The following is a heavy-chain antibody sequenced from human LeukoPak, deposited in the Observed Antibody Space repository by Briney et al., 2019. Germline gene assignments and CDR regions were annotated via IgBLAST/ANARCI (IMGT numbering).Heavy chain of an antibody. CDR2: IYYSGST. D-gene: IGHD3-3*01. Sequence: PSETLSLTCGVSGGSFSGYYWSWIRQSPGKGLEWIGSIYYSGSTYYNPSLKSRVTISVDTSKNQFSLKLSSVTAADTAVYYCASDLTIFGVIYYFDYWGQGTLVTVSS. CDR3: ASDLTIFGVIYYFDY. CDR1: GGSFSGYY. J-gene: IGHJ4*02. V-gene: IGHV4-34*01.